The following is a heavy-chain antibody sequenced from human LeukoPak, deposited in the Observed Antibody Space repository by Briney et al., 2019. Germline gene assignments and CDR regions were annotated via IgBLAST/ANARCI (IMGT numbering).Heavy chain of an antibody. CDR1: GDSVSSNSAA. Sequence: SQTLSLTCAISGDSVSSNSAAWNWITQSPSSGFEWLGRTYYRSKWYNDYAVSVKRRITINPDTSKNQFSLQLNSVTPEDTAVYYCARGVGATFDYYYGMDVWGQGTTVTVSS. D-gene: IGHD1-26*01. J-gene: IGHJ6*02. CDR3: ARGVGATFDYYYGMDV. CDR2: TYYRSKWYN. V-gene: IGHV6-1*01.